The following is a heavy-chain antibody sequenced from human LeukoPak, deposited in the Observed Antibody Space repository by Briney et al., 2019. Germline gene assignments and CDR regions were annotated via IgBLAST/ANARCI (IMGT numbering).Heavy chain of an antibody. Sequence: GGSLRLSCAASGFTFSSYAMHWVRQAPGKGLEWVAVISYDGSNKYYADSVKGRFTISRDNSKNTLYLQMNSLRAEDTAVYYCEGETPGYCSGGSCSGGAWGQGTLVTVSS. V-gene: IGHV3-30-3*01. CDR1: GFTFSSYA. CDR3: EGETPGYCSGGSCSGGA. CDR2: ISYDGSNK. J-gene: IGHJ5*02. D-gene: IGHD2-15*01.